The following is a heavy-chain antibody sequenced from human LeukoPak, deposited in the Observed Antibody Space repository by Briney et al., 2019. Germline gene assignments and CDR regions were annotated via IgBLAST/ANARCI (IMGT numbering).Heavy chain of an antibody. Sequence: GGSLRLSCAASGFTFSDYYMNWIRQASGKGLEWISTITRSGTYIYYADSVKGRFSISRDNAKNSLILQMDSLRAEDRAIYYCVSHWWGPDVAAGSNWFDPWGQGALVTVSS. CDR2: ITRSGTYI. J-gene: IGHJ5*02. V-gene: IGHV3-11*01. D-gene: IGHD6-13*01. CDR3: VSHWWGPDVAAGSNWFDP. CDR1: GFTFSDYY.